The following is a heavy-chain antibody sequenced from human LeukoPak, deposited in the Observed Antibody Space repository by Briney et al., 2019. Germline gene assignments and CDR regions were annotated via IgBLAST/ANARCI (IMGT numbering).Heavy chain of an antibody. J-gene: IGHJ4*02. CDR1: GYTLTEFS. CDR3: ARGVPRRGPFDY. D-gene: IGHD3-10*01. Sequence: GASVKVSCKVSGYTLTEFSIHWVRQAPGKGPELMGGFDPEDGETIYAQKIQGRVTMTEDTSTDTAYMELSSLRSEDTAVYYCARGVPRRGPFDYWGQGTLVTVSS. V-gene: IGHV1-24*01. CDR2: FDPEDGET.